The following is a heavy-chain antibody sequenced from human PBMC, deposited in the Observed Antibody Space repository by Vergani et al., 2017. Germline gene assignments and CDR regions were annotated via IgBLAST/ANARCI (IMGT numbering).Heavy chain of an antibody. V-gene: IGHV1-2*04. CDR3: ASAGYSYGYVVYYYGMDV. D-gene: IGHD5-18*01. CDR1: GYTFTGYY. CDR2: INPNSGGT. Sequence: QVQLVQSGAEVKKPGASVKVSCKASGYTFTGYYMHWVRQAPGQGLEWMGWINPNSGGTNYAQKFQGWVTMTRDTSISTAYMELSRLRSEDTAVYYCASAGYSYGYVVYYYGMDVWGQGTTVTVSS. J-gene: IGHJ6*02.